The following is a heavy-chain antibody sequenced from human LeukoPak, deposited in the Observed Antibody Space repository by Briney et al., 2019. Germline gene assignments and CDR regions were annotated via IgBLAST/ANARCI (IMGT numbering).Heavy chain of an antibody. CDR3: AGVSFNDNYLDS. J-gene: IGHJ4*02. Sequence: SVKVSCKASGGTFSSYAISWVRQAPGQGLEWMGRIIPIFGTANYAQKFQGRVTITTDESTSTAYMELSSLRSEDTAVYYCAGVSFNDNYLDSGAREPWSPSPQ. V-gene: IGHV1-69*05. D-gene: IGHD3-22*01. CDR2: IIPIFGTA. CDR1: GGTFSSYA.